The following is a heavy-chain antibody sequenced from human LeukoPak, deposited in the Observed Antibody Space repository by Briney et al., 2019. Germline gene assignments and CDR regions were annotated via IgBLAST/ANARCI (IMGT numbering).Heavy chain of an antibody. Sequence: GGSLRLSCAASGFTLSSYAMSWVRQAPGKGLEWVSAISGSGGSTYYADSVKGRFTISRDNSKNTLYLQMNSLRAEDTAVYYCAVDPDIVVVVAATENWFDPWGQGTLVTVSS. J-gene: IGHJ5*02. CDR3: AVDPDIVVVVAATENWFDP. V-gene: IGHV3-23*01. D-gene: IGHD2-15*01. CDR1: GFTLSSYA. CDR2: ISGSGGST.